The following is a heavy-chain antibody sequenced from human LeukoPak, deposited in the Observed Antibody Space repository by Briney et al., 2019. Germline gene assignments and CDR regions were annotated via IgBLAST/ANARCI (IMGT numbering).Heavy chain of an antibody. CDR1: GYSFTNYW. Sequence: GETLKISCEASGYSFTNYWIGWVRQMPGKGLEWMGIIYPGDSDTRYSPSFQGQVTISADKPISTAYLQWSSLKASDTAMYYCARALWYSSSLYYMDVWGKGTTVTVSS. D-gene: IGHD6-13*01. V-gene: IGHV5-51*04. J-gene: IGHJ6*03. CDR3: ARALWYSSSLYYMDV. CDR2: IYPGDSDT.